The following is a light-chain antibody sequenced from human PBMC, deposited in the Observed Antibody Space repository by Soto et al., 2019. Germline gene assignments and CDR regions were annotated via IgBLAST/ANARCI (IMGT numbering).Light chain of an antibody. CDR3: QSYDSSLSVV. Sequence: QSVVTQPPSASGTPGQRVTISCSGSSSNIGDFPVNWYQHLPGAAPKVLIYVNINRPSGVPDRFSASRSDSSASLAITGLQAEDEADYYCQSYDSSLSVVFGGGTKLTVL. J-gene: IGLJ2*01. V-gene: IGLV1-40*01. CDR1: SSNIGDFP. CDR2: VNI.